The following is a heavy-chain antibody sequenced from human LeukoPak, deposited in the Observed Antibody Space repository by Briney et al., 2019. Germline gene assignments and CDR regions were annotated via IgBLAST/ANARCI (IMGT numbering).Heavy chain of an antibody. CDR2: IRGSGGST. J-gene: IGHJ4*02. CDR3: AKASTMTTVAPLDY. Sequence: GGSLRLSCAAPGFTFSSYAVTWVRQAPGKGLEWVSTIRGSGGSTYYTDSVKGRFTISRDNSQNTLYLQMNSLRAEDTAMYFCAKASTMTTVAPLDYWGQGTLVTVSS. D-gene: IGHD4-23*01. V-gene: IGHV3-23*01. CDR1: GFTFSSYA.